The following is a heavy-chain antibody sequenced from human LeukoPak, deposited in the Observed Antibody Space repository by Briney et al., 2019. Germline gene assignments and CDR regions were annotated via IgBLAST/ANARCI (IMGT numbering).Heavy chain of an antibody. CDR3: AREFGDYDSSGYYSFDY. CDR1: GYTFTSYG. Sequence: GASVKVSCKASGYTFTSYGISWVRQAPGQGLEWMGWISAYNGNTNYAQKLQGRVTMTTDTSASTAYMELRSLRSDDTAVYYCAREFGDYDSSGYYSFDYWGQGTLVTVSS. V-gene: IGHV1-18*01. CDR2: ISAYNGNT. J-gene: IGHJ4*02. D-gene: IGHD3-22*01.